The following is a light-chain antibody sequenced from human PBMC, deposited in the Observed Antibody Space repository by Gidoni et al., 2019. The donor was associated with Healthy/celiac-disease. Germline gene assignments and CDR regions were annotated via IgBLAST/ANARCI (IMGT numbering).Light chain of an antibody. V-gene: IGKV1-39*01. Sequence: DIQMTQSPSSLSASVGDRVTITCRASQSISSYLNWYQQKPGKAPKLLISAASSLQSGVPSRFSGSGSGTDFPLTIRSLHPEDFATYYCQQSYRTPRTFGQGTKVEIK. CDR2: AAS. CDR3: QQSYRTPRT. CDR1: QSISSY. J-gene: IGKJ1*01.